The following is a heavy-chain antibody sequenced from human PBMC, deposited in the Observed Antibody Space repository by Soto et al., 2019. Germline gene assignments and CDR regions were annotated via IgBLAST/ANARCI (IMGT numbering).Heavy chain of an antibody. D-gene: IGHD5-18*01. CDR3: ASGIQLWLPRPYYGMDV. Sequence: QVQLVQSGAEVKKPGASVKVSCKASGYTFTSYDINWVRQATGQGLEWMGWMNPNSGNTGYAQKFQGRVTMTRNTSISTAYMELSSLRSEDTAVYYCASGIQLWLPRPYYGMDVWGQGTTVTVSS. V-gene: IGHV1-8*01. CDR1: GYTFTSYD. CDR2: MNPNSGNT. J-gene: IGHJ6*02.